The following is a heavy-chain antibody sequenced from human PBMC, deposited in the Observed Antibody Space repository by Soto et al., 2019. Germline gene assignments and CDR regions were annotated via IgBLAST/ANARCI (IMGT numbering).Heavy chain of an antibody. J-gene: IGHJ3*02. CDR2: IDYGGSP. CDR3: ARRARAWSGGAFEI. CDR1: GGSINGYY. D-gene: IGHD3-16*01. V-gene: IGHV4-59*08. Sequence: QVQLRESGPGLVEPSETLSLNCTVSGGSINGYYWSWIRQSPGKGLEWMGDIDYGGSPNFNPSLSSRVTMSVDTSKNQFSLKLNSVTAADTSVYYCARRARAWSGGAFEIWGLGTMVLVSS.